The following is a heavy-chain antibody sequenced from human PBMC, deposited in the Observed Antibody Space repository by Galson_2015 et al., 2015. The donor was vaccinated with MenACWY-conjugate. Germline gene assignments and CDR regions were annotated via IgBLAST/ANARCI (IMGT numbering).Heavy chain of an antibody. CDR2: ISISSSYI. D-gene: IGHD1-20*01. CDR1: GFIFSSHT. J-gene: IGHJ6*04. V-gene: IGHV3-21*01. CDR3: ARGFLSRDKWNGLRLDV. Sequence: SLRLSCAASGFIFSSHTMNWVRQAPGKGLEWVSSISISSSYICYADSVKGRFTIPRDNAKNSLYLQMNSLTAEDTAVYYCARGFLSRDKWNGLRLDVWGKGTTVIVSS.